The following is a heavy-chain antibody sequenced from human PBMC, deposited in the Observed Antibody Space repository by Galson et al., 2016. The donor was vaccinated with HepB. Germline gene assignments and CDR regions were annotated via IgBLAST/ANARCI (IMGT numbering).Heavy chain of an antibody. D-gene: IGHD4-23*01. Sequence: SLRLSCAVSGLSAADYALGWLRQAPGKGPEWIGFMTGTACGGTTDYAASVKGRFTISRDDSKSIAYLQMNSLKAEDTGVYYCVGDHGGFDALDYWGQGTLVTVSS. CDR3: VGDHGGFDALDY. CDR1: GLSAADYA. V-gene: IGHV3-49*03. J-gene: IGHJ4*02. CDR2: MTGTACGGTT.